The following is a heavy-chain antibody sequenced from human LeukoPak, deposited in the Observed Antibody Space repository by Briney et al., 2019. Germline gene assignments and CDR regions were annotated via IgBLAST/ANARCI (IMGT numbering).Heavy chain of an antibody. CDR1: GFTFSGYA. V-gene: IGHV3-23*01. J-gene: IGHJ4*02. D-gene: IGHD2-2*01. CDR2: ISGSGGST. Sequence: GGSLRLSCAASGFTFSGYAMSWVRQAPGKGLEWVSAISGSGGSTYYADSVKGRFTFSRDNSKNTLYLQMNSLRAEDTAVYYCAKSLGYCSSTSCYGFDYWGQGTLXXXS. CDR3: AKSLGYCSSTSCYGFDY.